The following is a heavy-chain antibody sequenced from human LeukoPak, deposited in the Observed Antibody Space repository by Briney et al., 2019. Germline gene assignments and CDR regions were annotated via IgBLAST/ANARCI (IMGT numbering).Heavy chain of an antibody. CDR2: IYPDDSHT. CDR3: ARLALSNKYADYYFFDY. D-gene: IGHD2/OR15-2a*01. V-gene: IGHV5-51*01. CDR1: GYSFTNHW. J-gene: IGHJ4*02. Sequence: GESLKISCKGSGYSFTNHWIGWVRQMPGKGLEWMGIIYPDDSHTRYNPSFQGQVTMSAAKSINTAYLQWSSLQASDTAIYYCARLALSNKYADYYFFDYWGQGTLVTVSS.